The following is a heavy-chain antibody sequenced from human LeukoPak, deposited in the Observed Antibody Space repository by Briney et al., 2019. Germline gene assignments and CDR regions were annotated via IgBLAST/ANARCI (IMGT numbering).Heavy chain of an antibody. CDR2: ISSSSSTT. J-gene: IGHJ4*02. CDR3: ARAGKLRFLERRNNYFDY. CDR1: GFTFSSYE. D-gene: IGHD3-3*01. V-gene: IGHV3-48*01. Sequence: GESLRLSCAASGFTFSSYEMNWVRQAPGKGLEWVSYISSSSSTTYYADSVKGRFTISRDNAKNSLYLQVNSLRAEDTAVYYCARAGKLRFLERRNNYFDYWGQGTLVTVSS.